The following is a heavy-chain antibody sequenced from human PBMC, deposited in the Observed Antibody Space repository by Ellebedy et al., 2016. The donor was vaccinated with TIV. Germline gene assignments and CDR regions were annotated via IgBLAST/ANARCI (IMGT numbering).Heavy chain of an antibody. CDR1: GYTFTSYA. Sequence: ASVKVSCXASGYTFTSYAMHWVRQAPGQRLEWMGWINAGNGNTKYSQKFQGRVTITRDTSASTAYMELSSLRSEDTAVYYCARRFLESYYYYGMDVWGQGTTVTVSS. CDR3: ARRFLESYYYYGMDV. V-gene: IGHV1-3*01. CDR2: INAGNGNT. D-gene: IGHD3-3*01. J-gene: IGHJ6*02.